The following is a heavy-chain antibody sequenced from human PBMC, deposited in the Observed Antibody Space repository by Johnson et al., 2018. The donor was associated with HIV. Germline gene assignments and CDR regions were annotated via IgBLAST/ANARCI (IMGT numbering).Heavy chain of an antibody. CDR2: ISWNSGSI. Sequence: VQLVESGGGVVQPGRSLRLSCAASGFSFSSYAMHWVRQAPGKGLEWVSGISWNSGSIGYADSVKGRFTISRDNAKNSLYLQMNSLRAEDTAVYYCARDRVEIVGADPDAFDIWGQGTMVTVSS. CDR3: ARDRVEIVGADPDAFDI. CDR1: GFSFSSYA. D-gene: IGHD1-26*01. J-gene: IGHJ3*02. V-gene: IGHV3-9*01.